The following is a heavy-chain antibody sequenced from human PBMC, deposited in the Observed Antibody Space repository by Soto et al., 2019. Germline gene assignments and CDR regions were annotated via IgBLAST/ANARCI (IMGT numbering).Heavy chain of an antibody. J-gene: IGHJ4*02. CDR1: GFTLSSYA. V-gene: IGHV3-23*01. CDR2: ISGSGGST. Sequence: GGSLRLSCAASGFTLSSYAMSWVRQAPGKGLEWVSAISGSGGSTYYADSVKGRFTISRDNSKNTLYLQMNSLRAEDTAVYYCAKDVLIVPAANFDYWGQGTLVTVSS. D-gene: IGHD2-2*01. CDR3: AKDVLIVPAANFDY.